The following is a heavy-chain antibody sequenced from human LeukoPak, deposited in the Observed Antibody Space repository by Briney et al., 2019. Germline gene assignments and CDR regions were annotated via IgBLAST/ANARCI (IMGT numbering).Heavy chain of an antibody. D-gene: IGHD3-10*01. CDR1: GFTFSSYA. J-gene: IGHJ4*02. Sequence: PGGSLRLSCSASGFTFSSYAMHWVRQAPGKGLEYVSAISSNGGSTYYADSVKGRFAISRDNSKNTLYLQMSSLRAEDTAVYYCVRAGVRGGDYWGQGTLVTVSS. CDR3: VRAGVRGGDY. V-gene: IGHV3-64D*06. CDR2: ISSNGGST.